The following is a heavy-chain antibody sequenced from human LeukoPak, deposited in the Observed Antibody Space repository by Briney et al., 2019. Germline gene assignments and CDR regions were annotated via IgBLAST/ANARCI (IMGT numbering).Heavy chain of an antibody. CDR1: GYTFTGHY. Sequence: GASVKVSCKASGYTFTGHYIHWVRQAPGQGLEWRGWINPNTGGTNFAQKFQGRVTMTSDTSISTAYMELGGLLSDDTAVYYCARPFIGTTVGDYSGQGTPVTVSS. V-gene: IGHV1-2*02. CDR3: ARPFIGTTVGDY. D-gene: IGHD1-1*01. J-gene: IGHJ4*02. CDR2: INPNTGGT.